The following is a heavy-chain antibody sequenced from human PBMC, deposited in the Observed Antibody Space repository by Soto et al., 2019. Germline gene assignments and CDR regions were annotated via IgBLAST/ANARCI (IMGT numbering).Heavy chain of an antibody. V-gene: IGHV3-23*01. J-gene: IGHJ6*03. CDR3: AKDRGSSWYKLYMDA. CDR2: ISGSGTST. D-gene: IGHD6-13*01. CDR1: GFTFSTNA. Sequence: EVQLLESGGGLVQPGGSLRLSCIASGFTFSTNAMTWVRQAPGKGLDWVSAISGSGTSTYYADSVKGRFTISRDNSKNTLYLQMNSLRAEDTALYFCAKDRGSSWYKLYMDAWGKGTTVTVSS.